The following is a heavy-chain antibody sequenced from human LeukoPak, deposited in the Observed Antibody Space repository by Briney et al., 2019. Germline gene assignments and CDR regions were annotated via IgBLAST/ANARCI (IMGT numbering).Heavy chain of an antibody. CDR1: GYTFTGYY. CDR2: INPNSGGT. D-gene: IGHD4-17*01. V-gene: IGHV1-2*02. J-gene: IGHJ4*02. CDR3: ASEVSFVAVTSREVY. Sequence: GASVKVSCKASGYTFTGYYMHWVRQAPGQGLEWMGWINPNSGGTNYAQKFQGRVTMTRDTSISTAYMELSRLRSNDTAVYYCASEVSFVAVTSREVYWGQGTLVTVSS.